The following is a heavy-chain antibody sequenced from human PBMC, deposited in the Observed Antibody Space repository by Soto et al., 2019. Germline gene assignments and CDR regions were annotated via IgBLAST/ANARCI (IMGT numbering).Heavy chain of an antibody. CDR2: ISAYNGNT. J-gene: IGHJ3*02. CDR1: VKPFTSYG. D-gene: IGHD3-22*01. V-gene: IGHV1-18*01. Sequence: QVQLVQSGAEVKKPGAPVKVSSKPSVKPFTSYGFTWLRQSPGKGLRWWGWISAYNGNTNYAQKLQGRFTMTTDTSTSTAYMELRSLRSDDTAVYYCAAHYYDSSGYFGAFDIWGQGTMVTVSS. CDR3: AAHYYDSSGYFGAFDI.